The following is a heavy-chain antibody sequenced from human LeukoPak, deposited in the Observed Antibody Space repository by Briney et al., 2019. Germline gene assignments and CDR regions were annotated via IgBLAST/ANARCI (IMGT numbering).Heavy chain of an antibody. CDR1: GGTFSSYA. Sequence: ASVKVSCKASGGTFSSYAISWVRQAPGQGLEWMGWISAYNGNTNYAQKLQGRVTMTTDTSTSTAYMELRSLRSDDTAVYYCARDLSTMVTDRFDYWGQGTLVTVSS. J-gene: IGHJ4*02. CDR3: ARDLSTMVTDRFDY. CDR2: ISAYNGNT. V-gene: IGHV1-18*01. D-gene: IGHD5-18*01.